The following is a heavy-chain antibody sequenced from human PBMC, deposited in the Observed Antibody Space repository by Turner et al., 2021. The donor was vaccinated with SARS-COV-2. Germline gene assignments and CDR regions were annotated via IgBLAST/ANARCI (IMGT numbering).Heavy chain of an antibody. CDR3: ARARWHYYDSSGYYPDAFDI. D-gene: IGHD3-22*01. Sequence: EVQLLESGGGSVQPGGSLRRSCAASGFTFSSYAMSWVRQAPGKGLEWVSSISSSSSYIYYANSVKGRLTISRDNAKNSLYLQMNSLRAEDTAVYYCARARWHYYDSSGYYPDAFDIWGQGTMVTVSS. CDR2: ISSSSSYI. J-gene: IGHJ3*02. V-gene: IGHV3-21*01. CDR1: GFTFSSYA.